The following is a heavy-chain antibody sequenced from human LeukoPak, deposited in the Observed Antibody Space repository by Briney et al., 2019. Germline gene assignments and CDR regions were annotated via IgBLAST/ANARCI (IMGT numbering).Heavy chain of an antibody. CDR2: ISSSGSTI. CDR1: GFTFSSYE. V-gene: IGHV3-48*03. J-gene: IGHJ4*02. D-gene: IGHD4-17*01. Sequence: SGGSLRLSCAASGFTFSSYELNWVRQAPGKGLEWVSCISSSGSTIKYADSVKGRFTISRGSAKNSLYLQMNSLRAEDTAVYYCARDLVDYGDYGRYFDYWGQGTLVTVSS. CDR3: ARDLVDYGDYGRYFDY.